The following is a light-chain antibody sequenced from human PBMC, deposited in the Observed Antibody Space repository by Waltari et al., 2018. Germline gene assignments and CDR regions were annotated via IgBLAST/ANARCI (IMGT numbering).Light chain of an antibody. V-gene: IGLV2-14*01. CDR3: SSYTSSSTVV. Sequence: SALTQPASVSGSPGQSITTSCTGTRGAVGGYNYVSWYQQHPGKAPKLMIYEVSNRPSGVSNRFSGSKSGNTASLTISGLQAEDEADYYCSSYTSSSTVVFGGGTKLTVL. CDR2: EVS. J-gene: IGLJ2*01. CDR1: RGAVGGYNY.